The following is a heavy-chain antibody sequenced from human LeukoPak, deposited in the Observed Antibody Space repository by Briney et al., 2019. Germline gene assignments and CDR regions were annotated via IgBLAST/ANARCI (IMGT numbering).Heavy chain of an antibody. CDR1: GDSVSSNSAA. V-gene: IGHV6-1*01. D-gene: IGHD2-15*01. Sequence: SQTLSLTCAISGDSVSSNSAAWNWIRQTPSRGLEWLGSTYYRSKWYNDYAEYVTSRITVNPDTSKNQFSLQLNSVTPEDTAVYYCARGQTGSGRIFDYWGQGILVTLSS. CDR3: ARGQTGSGRIFDY. CDR2: TYYRSKWYN. J-gene: IGHJ4*02.